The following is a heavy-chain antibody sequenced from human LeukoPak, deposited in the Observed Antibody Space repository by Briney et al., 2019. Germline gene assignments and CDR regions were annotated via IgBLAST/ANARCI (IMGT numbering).Heavy chain of an antibody. J-gene: IGHJ4*02. Sequence: PSETLSLTCTVSGGSISSYYWSWIRQPPGKGLEWIGYIYYSGSTNYNPSLKSRVTISVDTSKNQFSLKLSSVTAADTAVYYCAREGIAAAGRDYWGQGTLVTVSS. CDR3: AREGIAAAGRDY. CDR1: GGSISSYY. D-gene: IGHD6-13*01. CDR2: IYYSGST. V-gene: IGHV4-59*12.